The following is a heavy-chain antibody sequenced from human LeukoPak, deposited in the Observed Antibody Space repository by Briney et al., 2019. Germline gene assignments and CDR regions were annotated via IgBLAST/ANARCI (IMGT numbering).Heavy chain of an antibody. J-gene: IGHJ6*02. CDR3: ARDTRAAMDV. CDR2: IPYDGRNK. Sequence: PGGSLRLSCAASGFTFSSYAMYWVRQAPGKGLEWGAVIPYDGRNKYYADSVKGLFTTSRDNSKNTLYLQMNSLRAEDTAVYYCARDTRAAMDVWGQGTTVTVSS. V-gene: IGHV3-30*04. CDR1: GFTFSSYA.